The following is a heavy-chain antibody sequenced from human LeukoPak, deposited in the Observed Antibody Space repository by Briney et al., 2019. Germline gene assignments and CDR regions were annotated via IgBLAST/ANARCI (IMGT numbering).Heavy chain of an antibody. CDR1: GGSISSYY. D-gene: IGHD6-13*01. CDR2: IYDSGST. Sequence: SETLSLTCTVSGGSISSYYWSWIWLPPGKGLEWIGYIYDSGSTNYNPSLKSRVTISVDTSKNQFSLKLSSVTAADTAAYYCARRLGGSSWYWDAFDIWGQGTMVTVSS. CDR3: ARRLGGSSWYWDAFDI. J-gene: IGHJ3*02. V-gene: IGHV4-59*08.